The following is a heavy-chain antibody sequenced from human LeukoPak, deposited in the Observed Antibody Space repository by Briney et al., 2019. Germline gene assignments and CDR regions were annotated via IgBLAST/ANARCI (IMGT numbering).Heavy chain of an antibody. V-gene: IGHV4-61*02. Sequence: SETLSLTCTVSGGSISSGSDYWSWIRQPAGRGLEWFGRIYTSGSTNYNPPLKSRVTISVDKSKNQFSLKLSSVTAADTAVYYCARDPPYYYDSSGFDRWGRGTLVTVSS. D-gene: IGHD3-22*01. CDR2: IYTSGST. CDR1: GGSISSGSDY. CDR3: ARDPPYYYDSSGFDR. J-gene: IGHJ2*01.